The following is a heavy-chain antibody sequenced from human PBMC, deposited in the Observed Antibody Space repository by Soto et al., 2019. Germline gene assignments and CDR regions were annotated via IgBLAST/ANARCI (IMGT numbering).Heavy chain of an antibody. Sequence: EVQLLESGGGLVQPGGSLRLSCAASGFTFSSYAMSWVRQAPGKGLEWVSAISGSGGSTYYADSVKGRFTISRDNSKNTLYLQMNSLRAEDTAVYYCAKEGSLYCSGGSCYSVHAFDIWGQGTMVTVSS. CDR2: ISGSGGST. CDR3: AKEGSLYCSGGSCYSVHAFDI. V-gene: IGHV3-23*01. J-gene: IGHJ3*02. CDR1: GFTFSSYA. D-gene: IGHD2-15*01.